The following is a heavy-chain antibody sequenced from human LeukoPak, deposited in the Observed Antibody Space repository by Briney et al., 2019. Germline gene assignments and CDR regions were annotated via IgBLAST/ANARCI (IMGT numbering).Heavy chain of an antibody. Sequence: GGSLRLSCAASGFTFSSYAMTWVRQAPGKGLEWVSAISASGGSTYYADSVKGRFTISRDNSKNTLYLQMNSLRAEDTAVYYCAKAGYTVTTGDYFDYWGQGTLVTVSS. J-gene: IGHJ4*02. CDR3: AKAGYTVTTGDYFDY. CDR1: GFTFSSYA. CDR2: ISASGGST. V-gene: IGHV3-23*01. D-gene: IGHD4-17*01.